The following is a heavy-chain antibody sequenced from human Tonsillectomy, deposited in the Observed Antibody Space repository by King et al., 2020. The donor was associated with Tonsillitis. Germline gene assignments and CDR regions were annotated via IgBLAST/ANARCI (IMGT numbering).Heavy chain of an antibody. J-gene: IGHJ6*03. CDR2: ISGSSKTI. D-gene: IGHD1-26*01. CDR3: ARQHYLLVLVFDYFYIDV. CDR1: GFTFSDYH. Sequence: VQLVESGGGLVKPGGSVRLSCAASGFTFSDYHMAWVRQAPGKGLEWIAYISGSSKTIKYADSMKGRFSISRDNAKNSLSLHINSLSAEDTAVYYCARQHYLLVLVFDYFYIDVWGKGTTVTVSS. V-gene: IGHV3-11*01.